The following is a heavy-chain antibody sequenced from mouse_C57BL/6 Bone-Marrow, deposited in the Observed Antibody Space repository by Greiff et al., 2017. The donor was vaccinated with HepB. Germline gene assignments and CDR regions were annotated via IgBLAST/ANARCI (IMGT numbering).Heavy chain of an antibody. CDR1: GYAFSSSW. Sequence: VQLQQSGPELVKPGASVKISCKASGYAFSSSWMNWVKQRPGKGLEWIGRIYPGDGDTNYNGKFKGKATLTADKSSSTAYMQLSSLTSEDSAVYFCARCGYYGAMDYWGQGTSVTVSS. V-gene: IGHV1-82*01. J-gene: IGHJ4*01. CDR3: ARCGYYGAMDY. D-gene: IGHD1-2*01. CDR2: IYPGDGDT.